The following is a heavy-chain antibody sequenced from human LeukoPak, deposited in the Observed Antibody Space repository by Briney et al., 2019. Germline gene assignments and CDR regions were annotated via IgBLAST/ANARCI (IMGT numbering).Heavy chain of an antibody. J-gene: IGHJ4*02. CDR3: AKEPTEYDLLYWPPDY. D-gene: IGHD2-2*02. CDR1: GFTFSSYG. Sequence: GGSLGLPCAASGFTFSSYGMHWVRQAPGKGLEWVAFIRYDGSNKYYADSVKGRFTISRDNSKNTLYLQMNSLRAEDTAVYYCAKEPTEYDLLYWPPDYWGQGTLVTVSS. CDR2: IRYDGSNK. V-gene: IGHV3-30*02.